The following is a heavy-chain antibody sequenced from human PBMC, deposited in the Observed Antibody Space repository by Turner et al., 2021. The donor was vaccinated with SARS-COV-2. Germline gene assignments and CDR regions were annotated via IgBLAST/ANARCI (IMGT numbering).Heavy chain of an antibody. CDR3: ARLRYYGSGSYLALPDYGMDV. D-gene: IGHD3-10*01. Sequence: QVQLVQSGAEVKKPGASVKVSCKASGYTFTSYGISWVRQAPGQGLEWMGWISVYNSNTNYEQRLQGRVTMTTDTSTSTVYMELRSLRSDDTAVYYCARLRYYGSGSYLALPDYGMDVWGQGTTVTVSS. CDR1: GYTFTSYG. V-gene: IGHV1-18*01. J-gene: IGHJ6*02. CDR2: ISVYNSNT.